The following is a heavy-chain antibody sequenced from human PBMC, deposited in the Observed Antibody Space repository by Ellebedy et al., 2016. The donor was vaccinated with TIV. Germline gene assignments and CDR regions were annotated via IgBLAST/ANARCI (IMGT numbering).Heavy chain of an antibody. D-gene: IGHD6-13*01. CDR1: GFTFSTSW. J-gene: IGHJ6*02. CDR2: IKQDGSER. V-gene: IGHV3-7*01. CDR3: ARDEMPPPIAAAGDYYYYGMDV. Sequence: GESLKISCAASGFTFSTSWMSWVRQAPGKGLEWVANIKQDGSERNYVDSVKGRFTISRDNAKNSLFLQMNGLRAEDTAVYYCARDEMPPPIAAAGDYYYYGMDVWGQGTTVTVSS.